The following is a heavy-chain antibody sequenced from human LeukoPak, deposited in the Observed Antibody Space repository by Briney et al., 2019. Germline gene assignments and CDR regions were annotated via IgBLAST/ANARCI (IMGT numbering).Heavy chain of an antibody. CDR2: IYPGDSDT. J-gene: IGHJ6*02. V-gene: IGHV5-51*01. D-gene: IGHD3-22*01. CDR3: ARHPYYYDSSGYSLPVRGYYGMDV. Sequence: GESLKISCKGSGYSFTSYWIGWVRQMPGKGLEWMGIIYPGDSDTRCSPSFQGQVTISADKSISTAYLQWSSLKASDTAMYYCARHPYYYDSSGYSLPVRGYYGMDVWGQGTTVTVSS. CDR1: GYSFTSYW.